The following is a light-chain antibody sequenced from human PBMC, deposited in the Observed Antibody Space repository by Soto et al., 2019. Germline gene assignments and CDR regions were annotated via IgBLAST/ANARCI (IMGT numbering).Light chain of an antibody. V-gene: IGKV1-8*01. CDR2: AAS. CDR1: QGISSY. Sequence: AIRMTRSPSSFSASTGDGVTITCRASQGISSYLAWYQQKPGKAPKLLIYAASTLQSGVPSRFSGSGSGTDFTLTISCLQSEDFATYYCQQYDSYPRTFGQGTKVEIK. J-gene: IGKJ1*01. CDR3: QQYDSYPRT.